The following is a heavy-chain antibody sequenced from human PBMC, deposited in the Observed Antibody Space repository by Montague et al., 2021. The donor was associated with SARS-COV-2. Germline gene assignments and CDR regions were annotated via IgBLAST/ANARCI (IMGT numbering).Heavy chain of an antibody. CDR2: IKNRANDYAT. CDR1: ASTFSGSD. J-gene: IGHJ1*01. CDR3: TSRGNWKDVNEYFHH. Sequence: SLRLSCAASASTFSGSDLHWVRQASGKGLEWLGRIKNRANDYATAYAESLKGRFTISRDDSRKTAYLQMNNLRTEDTAFYYCTSRGNWKDVNEYFHHWGQGTLVTVSS. V-gene: IGHV3-73*01. D-gene: IGHD1-20*01.